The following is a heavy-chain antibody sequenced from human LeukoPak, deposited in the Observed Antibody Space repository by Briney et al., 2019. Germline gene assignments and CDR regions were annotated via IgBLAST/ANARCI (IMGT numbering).Heavy chain of an antibody. D-gene: IGHD5-12*01. Sequence: PGGSLRLSCAASGFTFSSYWTSWVRQAPGKGLEWVANIKQDGSEKYYVDSVKGRFTISRDNAKNSLYLQMNSLRAEDTAVYYCARDLRPWLPLPQHWGQGTLVTVSS. CDR1: GFTFSSYW. CDR3: ARDLRPWLPLPQH. J-gene: IGHJ1*01. V-gene: IGHV3-7*01. CDR2: IKQDGSEK.